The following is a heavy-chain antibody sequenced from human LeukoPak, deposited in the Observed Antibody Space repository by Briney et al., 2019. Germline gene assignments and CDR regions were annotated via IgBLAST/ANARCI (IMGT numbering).Heavy chain of an antibody. Sequence: SETLYLTCTVSGGSISSYYWSWIRQPPGKGLEWIGYIYYSGSTNYNPSLKSRVTISVDTSKNQFSLKLSSVTAADTAVYYCARDRADSDTVFDYWGQGTLVTVSS. CDR2: IYYSGST. CDR3: ARDRADSDTVFDY. V-gene: IGHV4-59*01. J-gene: IGHJ4*02. D-gene: IGHD2-8*02. CDR1: GGSISSYY.